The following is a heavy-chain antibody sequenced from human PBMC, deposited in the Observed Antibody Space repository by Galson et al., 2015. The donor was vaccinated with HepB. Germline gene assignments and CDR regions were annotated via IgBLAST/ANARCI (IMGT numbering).Heavy chain of an antibody. Sequence: SLRLSCAASGFTFSSYGMHWVRQAPGKGLEWVAVIWYDGSNKYYADSVKGRFTISRDNSKNTLYLQMNSLRAEDTAVYYCARDSPTLTTGGVCYMDYYYYMDVWGKGTTVTVSS. CDR1: GFTFSSYG. J-gene: IGHJ6*03. CDR3: ARDSPTLTTGGVCYMDYYYYMDV. CDR2: IWYDGSNK. V-gene: IGHV3-33*01. D-gene: IGHD2-8*02.